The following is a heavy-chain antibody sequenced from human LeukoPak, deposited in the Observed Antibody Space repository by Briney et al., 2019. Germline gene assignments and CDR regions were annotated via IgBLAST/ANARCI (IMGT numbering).Heavy chain of an antibody. Sequence: SETLSLTCAVYGGSFSGYYWSWIRQPPGKGLEWIGEINHSGSTNYNPSLRSRVTISVDTSKNQFSLKLSSVTAADTAVYYCARGRGGYYDSSGYYLDYWGQGTLVTVSS. J-gene: IGHJ4*02. CDR1: GGSFSGYY. CDR2: INHSGST. CDR3: ARGRGGYYDSSGYYLDY. D-gene: IGHD3-22*01. V-gene: IGHV4-34*01.